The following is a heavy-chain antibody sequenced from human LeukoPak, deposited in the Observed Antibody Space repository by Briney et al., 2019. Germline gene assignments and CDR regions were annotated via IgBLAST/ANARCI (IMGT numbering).Heavy chain of an antibody. J-gene: IGHJ5*02. CDR3: ARSPTLYNWFDP. Sequence: GGSLRLSCAASGFTFSSYSMNWVRQAPGKGLEWVSSISSSSSYIYYADSVKGRFTISRDNVKNSLYLQMNSLRAEDTAVYYCARSPTLYNWFDPWGQGTLVTVSS. CDR1: GFTFSSYS. CDR2: ISSSSSYI. V-gene: IGHV3-21*01.